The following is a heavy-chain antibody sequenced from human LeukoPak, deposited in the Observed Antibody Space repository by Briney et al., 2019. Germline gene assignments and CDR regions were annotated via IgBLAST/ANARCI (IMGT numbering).Heavy chain of an antibody. CDR1: GGSISSSSYY. Sequence: SETLSLTCTVSGGSISSSSYYWGWIRQPPGKGLEWIGSIYYSGSTYYNPSLKSRVTISVDTSKNQFSLKLSSVTAADTAVYYCRVGAPGIDYWGQGTLVTVSS. CDR3: RVGAPGIDY. D-gene: IGHD1-26*01. CDR2: IYYSGST. V-gene: IGHV4-39*07. J-gene: IGHJ4*02.